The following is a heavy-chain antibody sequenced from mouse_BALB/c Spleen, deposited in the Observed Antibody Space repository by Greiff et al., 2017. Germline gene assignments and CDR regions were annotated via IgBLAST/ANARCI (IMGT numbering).Heavy chain of an antibody. V-gene: IGHV2-9*02. CDR1: GFSLTSYG. D-gene: IGHD2-4*01. Sequence: VMLVESGPGLVAPSQSLSITCTVSGFSLTSYGVHWVRQPPGKGLEWLGVIWAGGSTNYNSALMSRLSISKDNSKSQVFLKMNSLQTDDTAMYYCARGITWYFDVWGAGTTVTVSS. CDR3: ARGITWYFDV. CDR2: IWAGGST. J-gene: IGHJ1*01.